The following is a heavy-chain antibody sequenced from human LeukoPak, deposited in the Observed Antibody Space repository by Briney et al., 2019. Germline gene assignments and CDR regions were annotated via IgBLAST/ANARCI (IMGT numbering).Heavy chain of an antibody. CDR1: GYTFTSYD. Sequence: ASVKVSCKASGYTFTSYDINWVRQATGQGLEWMGWMNPNSGNTGYAQKFRGRVTMTRNTSISTAYMELSSLRSEDTAVYYCAREIVVPADYNWFDPWGQGTLVTVSS. V-gene: IGHV1-8*01. D-gene: IGHD2-2*01. CDR2: MNPNSGNT. J-gene: IGHJ5*02. CDR3: AREIVVPADYNWFDP.